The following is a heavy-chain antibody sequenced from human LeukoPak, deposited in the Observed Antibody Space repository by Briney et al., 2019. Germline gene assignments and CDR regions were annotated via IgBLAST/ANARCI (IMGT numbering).Heavy chain of an antibody. CDR2: ISGSGAGT. CDR1: GFTFSSYG. Sequence: WGSLRLSCVASGFTFSSYGMSWVRQAPGKGLEWVSGISGSGAGTYYTDSVKGRFTISRDNSKNTVYLQMNSLRAEDTAVYYCASHDYYESSLGYYFGYWGQGTLVTVSS. J-gene: IGHJ4*02. CDR3: ASHDYYESSLGYYFGY. D-gene: IGHD3-22*01. V-gene: IGHV3-23*01.